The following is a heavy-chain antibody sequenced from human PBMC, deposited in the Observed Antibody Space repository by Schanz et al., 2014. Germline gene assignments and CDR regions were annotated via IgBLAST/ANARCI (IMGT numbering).Heavy chain of an antibody. CDR2: ISYDGSHK. D-gene: IGHD5-12*01. CDR3: ARDEGKDGYNLAFDV. J-gene: IGHJ3*01. V-gene: IGHV3-30*14. Sequence: VQLVESGGGVVQPGRSLRLSCAASGFTFSNFAIHWVRQAPGKGLEWVAVISYDGSHKDYADSVKGRFTISRDNSKNMVFLQMNSLRVEDTAIYYCARDEGKDGYNLAFDVWGQGTLVTVSS. CDR1: GFTFSNFA.